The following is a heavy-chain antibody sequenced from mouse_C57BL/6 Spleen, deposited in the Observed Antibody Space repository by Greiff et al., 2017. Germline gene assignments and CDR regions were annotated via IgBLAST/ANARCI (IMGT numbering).Heavy chain of an antibody. CDR2: IDPENGDT. Sequence: EVKLMESGAELVRPGASVKLSCTASGFNIKDDYMHWVKQRPEQGLEGIGWIDPENGDTEYASKFQGKATITADTSSNTAYLQLSSLTSEDTAVYYCTLSSSWFAYWGQGTLVTVSA. V-gene: IGHV14-4*01. D-gene: IGHD1-1*01. CDR1: GFNIKDDY. CDR3: TLSSSWFAY. J-gene: IGHJ3*01.